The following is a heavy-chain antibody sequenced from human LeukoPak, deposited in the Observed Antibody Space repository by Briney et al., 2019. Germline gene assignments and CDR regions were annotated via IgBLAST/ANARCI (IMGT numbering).Heavy chain of an antibody. CDR1: GYTFTSYG. V-gene: IGHV1-18*01. CDR3: ARGCSGGSCYSTAWFDP. CDR2: ISAYNGNT. Sequence: ASVKVSCKASGYTFTSYGISWVRQAPGQGLEWMGWISAYNGNTNYAQKLQGRVTMTTDTSTSTAYMELRSLRSDDTAVYYCARGCSGGSCYSTAWFDPWGQGTLVTVSS. D-gene: IGHD2-15*01. J-gene: IGHJ5*02.